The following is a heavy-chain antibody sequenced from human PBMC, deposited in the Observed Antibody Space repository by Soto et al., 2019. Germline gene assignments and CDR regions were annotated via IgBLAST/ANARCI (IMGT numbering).Heavy chain of an antibody. V-gene: IGHV4-34*01. D-gene: IGHD3-10*01. CDR3: ARGRYYYGSGSYYNEYYYYYYGMDV. Sequence: PSETLSLTCAVYGGSFSGYYWSWIRQPPGKGLEWIGEINHSESTNYNPSLKSRDKISVDTSKNQFSLKLRSVTAADTAVYYCARGRYYYGSGSYYNEYYYYYYGMDVWGQGTTVT. CDR1: GGSFSGYY. CDR2: INHSEST. J-gene: IGHJ6*02.